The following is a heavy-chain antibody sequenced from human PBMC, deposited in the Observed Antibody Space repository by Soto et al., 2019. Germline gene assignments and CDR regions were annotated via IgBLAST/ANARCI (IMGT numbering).Heavy chain of an antibody. V-gene: IGHV4-34*01. Sequence: SETLSLTCAVYGGSFSGYYWSWIRQPPGKGLEWIGEINHSGSTNYNPSLKSRVTISVDTSKNQFSLKLSSVTAADTAVYYCARGLLPSYDFWSGYYKRPRHYFDYWGQGTLVTVSS. J-gene: IGHJ4*02. CDR2: INHSGST. D-gene: IGHD3-3*01. CDR1: GGSFSGYY. CDR3: ARGLLPSYDFWSGYYKRPRHYFDY.